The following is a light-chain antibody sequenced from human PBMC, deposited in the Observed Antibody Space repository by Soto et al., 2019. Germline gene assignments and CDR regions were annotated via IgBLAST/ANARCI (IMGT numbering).Light chain of an antibody. Sequence: QSAPNQPASVFGSPGQSITLSLLGTSSAIGDYNYVSWYQQHPGKVPKVIIYDVSNRPSGVSYRFSATKSGNTASLTISGLQAEDEADYYCCSYTRSGTLIFGTGTKVTVL. CDR3: CSYTRSGTLI. J-gene: IGLJ1*01. V-gene: IGLV2-14*01. CDR1: SSAIGDYNY. CDR2: DVS.